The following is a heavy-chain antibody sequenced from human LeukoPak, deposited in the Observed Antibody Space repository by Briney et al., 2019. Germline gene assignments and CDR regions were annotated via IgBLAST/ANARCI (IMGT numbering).Heavy chain of an antibody. Sequence: PSETLSLTCTVSGGSITTYYWSWIRQPPGKGLEWIGYIYNSGRTNYNPSLKSRLTISVDTSKNQFSLKLSSVPAADTAVYYCARHSLVLRGYWYFDLWGRGTLVTVSS. CDR1: GGSITTYY. CDR3: ARHSLVLRGYWYFDL. D-gene: IGHD2-21*01. V-gene: IGHV4-59*08. J-gene: IGHJ2*01. CDR2: IYNSGRT.